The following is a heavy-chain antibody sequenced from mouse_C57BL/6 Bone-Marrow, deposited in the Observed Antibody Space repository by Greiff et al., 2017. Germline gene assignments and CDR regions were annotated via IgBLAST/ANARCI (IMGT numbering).Heavy chain of an antibody. Sequence: VQLKESGAELVRPGASVKLSCTASGFTIKDDYMHWVKQRPEQGLEWIGWIDPADGDTDYASKFQGKSTITEDTSSNTAYLQLSSLTSEDTAVYYCTKTGLYYVPFGYGGQGTSLTVTS. V-gene: IGHV14-4*01. J-gene: IGHJ2*03. CDR3: TKTGLYYVPFGY. D-gene: IGHD1-1*02. CDR2: IDPADGDT. CDR1: GFTIKDDY.